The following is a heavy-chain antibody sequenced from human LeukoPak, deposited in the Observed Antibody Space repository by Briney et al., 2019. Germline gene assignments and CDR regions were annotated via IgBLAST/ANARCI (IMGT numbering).Heavy chain of an antibody. CDR3: ARARGRYCSSTSCYAAYYYYGMDV. Sequence: SSETLSLTCAVYGGSFSGYYWSWIRQPPGKGLEWIGEINHSGSTNYNPSLKSRVTISVDPSKNQFSLTLSSVTAADTAVYYCARARGRYCSSTSCYAAYYYYGMDVWGQGTTVTASS. V-gene: IGHV4-34*01. CDR2: INHSGST. CDR1: GGSFSGYY. D-gene: IGHD2-2*01. J-gene: IGHJ6*02.